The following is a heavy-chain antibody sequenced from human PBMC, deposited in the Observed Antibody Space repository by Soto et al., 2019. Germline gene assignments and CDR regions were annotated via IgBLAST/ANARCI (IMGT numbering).Heavy chain of an antibody. CDR2: ISGSGGST. V-gene: IGHV3-23*01. CDR3: SSISMVRGVIRTFDY. J-gene: IGHJ4*02. CDR1: GFTFSSYA. D-gene: IGHD3-10*01. Sequence: EVQLLESGGGLVQPGGSLRLSCAASGFTFSSYAMSWVRQAPGKGLEWVSAISGSGGSTYYADSVKGRFTISRDNSKNTLYLQMNSLRGEDTAVYYCSSISMVRGVIRTFDYWGQGTLVTVSS.